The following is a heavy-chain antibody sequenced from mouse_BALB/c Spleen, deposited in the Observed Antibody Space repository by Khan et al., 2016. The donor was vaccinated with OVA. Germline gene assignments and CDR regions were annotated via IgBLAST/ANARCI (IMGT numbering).Heavy chain of an antibody. J-gene: IGHJ2*01. CDR1: GFTFNSYG. Sequence: EVQVVESGGGLVQPGGSRKLSCAASGFTFNSYGMNWVRQAPEKGLAWVAYISGDSNSIYYADTVKGRFTISRDNHKNHLFLQMTSLKSEDTARYYCATSYFVGYYFDYWGPGTTLTVS. V-gene: IGHV5-17*02. D-gene: IGHD3-1*01. CDR2: ISGDSNSI. CDR3: ATSYFVGYYFDY.